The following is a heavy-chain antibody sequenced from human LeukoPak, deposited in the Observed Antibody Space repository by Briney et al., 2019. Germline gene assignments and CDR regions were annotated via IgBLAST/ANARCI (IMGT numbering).Heavy chain of an antibody. V-gene: IGHV4-38-2*02. D-gene: IGHD1-26*01. CDR2: IYPSGNT. J-gene: IGHJ4*02. CDR3: AGDRRWDYCFDY. Sequence: SETLSITLAFSGYSTSSSNYSGWIRQPPGKGLEWIGSIYPSGNTYYNPSLKSRVTISVDTSKNEFSLNLRSVTAADTTIYYCAGDRRWDYCFDYWGQGTLVTVSS. CDR1: GYSTSSSNY.